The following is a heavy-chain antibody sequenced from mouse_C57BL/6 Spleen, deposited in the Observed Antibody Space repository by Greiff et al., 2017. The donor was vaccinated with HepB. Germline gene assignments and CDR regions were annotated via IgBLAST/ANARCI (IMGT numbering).Heavy chain of an antibody. CDR3: ASKDYYGSSYGFGY. CDR2: IYPGDGDT. V-gene: IGHV1-82*01. J-gene: IGHJ2*01. Sequence: VQLVESGPELVKPGASVKISCKASGYAFSSSWMNWVKQRPGKGLEWIGRIYPGDGDTNYNGKFKGKATLTADKSSSTAYMQLSSLTSEDSAVYFCASKDYYGSSYGFGYWGQGTTLTVSS. CDR1: GYAFSSSW. D-gene: IGHD1-1*01.